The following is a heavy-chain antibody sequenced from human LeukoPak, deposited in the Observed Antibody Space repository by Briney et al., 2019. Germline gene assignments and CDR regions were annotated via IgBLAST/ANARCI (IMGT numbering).Heavy chain of an antibody. J-gene: IGHJ4*02. CDR1: GGTFSSYA. V-gene: IGHV1-69*05. Sequence: ASVKVSCKASGGTFSSYAISWVRQAPGQGREWMGGIIPIFGTANYAQKFQGRVTITTDESTSTAYMELSSLRSEDTAVYYCARARDSGSYQGGFDYWGQGTLVTVSS. D-gene: IGHD1-26*01. CDR3: ARARDSGSYQGGFDY. CDR2: IIPIFGTA.